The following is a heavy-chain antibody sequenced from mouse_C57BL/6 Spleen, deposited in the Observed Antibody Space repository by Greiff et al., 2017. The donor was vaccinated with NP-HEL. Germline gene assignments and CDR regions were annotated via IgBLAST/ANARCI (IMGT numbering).Heavy chain of an antibody. V-gene: IGHV1-15*01. Sequence: QVQLQQSGAELVRPGASVTLSCKASGYTFTDYEMHWVKQTPVHGLEWIGAIDPETGGTAYNQKFKGKAILTADKSSSTAYMELRSLTSEDSAVYYCTRGHTVVFDYWGQGTTLTVSS. CDR2: IDPETGGT. D-gene: IGHD1-1*01. J-gene: IGHJ2*01. CDR3: TRGHTVVFDY. CDR1: GYTFTDYE.